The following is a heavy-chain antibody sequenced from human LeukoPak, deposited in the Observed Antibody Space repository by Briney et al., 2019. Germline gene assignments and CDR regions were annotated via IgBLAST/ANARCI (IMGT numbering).Heavy chain of an antibody. CDR1: GGSMSGFF. Sequence: NTSETLSLTCSVSGGSMSGFFWTWIRQPPGKELEWIGSIYYSGSTTKYNPSLKSRVTISVDTSKSQFSLKLNSATAADTAVYYCARTSRHYYGSGSNLTPWPAGMDVWGQGTTVNVSS. CDR2: IYYSGSTT. J-gene: IGHJ6*02. V-gene: IGHV4-59*01. CDR3: ARTSRHYYGSGSNLTPWPAGMDV. D-gene: IGHD3-10*01.